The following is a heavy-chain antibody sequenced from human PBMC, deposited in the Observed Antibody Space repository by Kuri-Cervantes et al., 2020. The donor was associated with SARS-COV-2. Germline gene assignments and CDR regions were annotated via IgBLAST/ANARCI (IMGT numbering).Heavy chain of an antibody. Sequence: ASPTLSCPPSGYTFTGYHMHWVRQAPGQGLEWMGWINPNSGDTNYAQNFQGWVTMTRDTSISTAYMELSRLRSDDTAVYYCATSGTSTDHYFDYWGQGTLVTVSS. CDR1: GYTFTGYH. D-gene: IGHD1-14*01. CDR2: INPNSGDT. J-gene: IGHJ4*02. V-gene: IGHV1-2*04. CDR3: ATSGTSTDHYFDY.